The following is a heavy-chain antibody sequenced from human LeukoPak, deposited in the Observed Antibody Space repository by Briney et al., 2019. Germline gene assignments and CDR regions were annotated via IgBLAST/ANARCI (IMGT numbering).Heavy chain of an antibody. CDR3: ARDRASTYD. D-gene: IGHD5-18*01. CDR2: IDHNGYT. V-gene: IGHV4-34*01. J-gene: IGHJ4*02. Sequence: SETLSLTCDVHGGSLNAYYWTWIRQSPGRGLEWIGEIDHNGYTSYNPSLKSRVTISVVTSKKQFFLKLTSMTAADTAVYYCARDRASTYDWGQGILVTVSS. CDR1: GGSLNAYY.